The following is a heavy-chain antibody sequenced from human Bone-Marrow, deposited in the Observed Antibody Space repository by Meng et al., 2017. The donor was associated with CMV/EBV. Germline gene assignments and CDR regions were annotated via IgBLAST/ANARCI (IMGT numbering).Heavy chain of an antibody. D-gene: IGHD3-3*01. Sequence: SVKVSCKASGGTFSSYAISWVRQAPGQGLEWMGGIIPIFGTANYAQKFQGRVTMTRNTSISTAYMELSSLRSEDTAVYYCARAVTIFGVVTLQYYYYGMDVWGQGTTVTVSS. CDR3: ARAVTIFGVVTLQYYYYGMDV. J-gene: IGHJ6*02. CDR1: GGTFSSYA. CDR2: IIPIFGTA. V-gene: IGHV1-69*05.